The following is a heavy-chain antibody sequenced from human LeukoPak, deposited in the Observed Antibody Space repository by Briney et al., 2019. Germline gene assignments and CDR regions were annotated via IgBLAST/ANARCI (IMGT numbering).Heavy chain of an antibody. D-gene: IGHD3-10*01. Sequence: PSETLSLTCTVSGGSISSSSYYWGWIRQPPGKGLEWIGSIYYSGSTYYNPSLKSRVTISVDTSKNQFSLKLSSVTAADTAVYYCARVLGFGELSRTRFDPWGQGTLVTVSS. V-gene: IGHV4-39*07. J-gene: IGHJ5*02. CDR3: ARVLGFGELSRTRFDP. CDR2: IYYSGST. CDR1: GGSISSSSYY.